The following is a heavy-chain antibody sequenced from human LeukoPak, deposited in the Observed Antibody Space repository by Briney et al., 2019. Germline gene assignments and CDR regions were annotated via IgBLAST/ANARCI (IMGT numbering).Heavy chain of an antibody. V-gene: IGHV4-38-2*02. D-gene: IGHD3-22*01. CDR3: ASWLTYYDDSSGYVHGAGFDD. J-gene: IGHJ4*02. CDR2: IYHRGTT. CDR1: GYSISSGYY. Sequence: PSETLSLTCTVSGYSISSGYYCGSSRHPPGDGLEWIGSIYHRGTTYYNPSLKSRATISVDTSKNPFSLKLSSLTPADPAISFCASWLTYYDDSSGYVHGAGFDDWGQGTLVTV.